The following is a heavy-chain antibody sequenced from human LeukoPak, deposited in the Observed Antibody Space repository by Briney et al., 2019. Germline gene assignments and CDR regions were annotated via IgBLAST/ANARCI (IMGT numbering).Heavy chain of an antibody. CDR3: ARLPGSGYCSSSSCYALGAFDI. Sequence: PSETLSLTYTLSGASISSYYWSWIRHPPGNGLEWIGYIYYSGNTNYNPSLRTRATIPVDTSKNQFSLRLSSATAADTAVYYCARLPGSGYCSSSSCYALGAFDIWGRGTMVTVSS. D-gene: IGHD2-2*01. CDR2: IYYSGNT. CDR1: GASISSYY. J-gene: IGHJ3*02. V-gene: IGHV4-59*08.